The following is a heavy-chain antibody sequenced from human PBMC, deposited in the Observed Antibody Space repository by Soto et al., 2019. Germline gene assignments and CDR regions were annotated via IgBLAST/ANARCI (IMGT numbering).Heavy chain of an antibody. V-gene: IGHV4-30-2*01. CDR3: ARVPGP. CDR2: IYHSGST. J-gene: IGHJ5*02. Sequence: QLQLQESGSGLVKPSQTLSLTCAVSGGSIRSGGYSWSWIRQPPGKGLEWIGYIYHSGSTYYNPSLRGRDTRPVDYSKTQFSLKLSSVTAADTAMSFRARVPGPWGQGPRVTVSS. CDR1: GGSIRSGGYS.